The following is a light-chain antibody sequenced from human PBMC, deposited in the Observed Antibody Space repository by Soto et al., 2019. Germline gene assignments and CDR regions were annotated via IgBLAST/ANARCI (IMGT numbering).Light chain of an antibody. CDR2: DAS. CDR1: QSVSSY. Sequence: DIVLTQSPATLSLSPGERATLSCRASQSVSSYLAWYQQKPGQAPRLLIYDASNRATGIPARFSGSGSGTDFTLTIGSLEPEDFAVYYCLQRSDWPRTFGQGTKVEIK. J-gene: IGKJ1*01. V-gene: IGKV3-11*01. CDR3: LQRSDWPRT.